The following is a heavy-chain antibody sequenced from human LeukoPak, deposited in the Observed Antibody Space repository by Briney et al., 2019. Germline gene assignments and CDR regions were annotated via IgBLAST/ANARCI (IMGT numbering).Heavy chain of an antibody. CDR3: ARDREDGDFISWDNWYFDL. CDR2: IYTSGST. D-gene: IGHD4-17*01. Sequence: PSETLSLTCAVSGGSISSGGYYWSWIRQLAGKGLEWIGRIYTSGSTNYNPSLKSRVTMSVDTSKNQFSLKLSSVTAADTAVYYCARDREDGDFISWDNWYFDLWGRGTLVTVSS. V-gene: IGHV4-61*02. J-gene: IGHJ2*01. CDR1: GGSISSGGYY.